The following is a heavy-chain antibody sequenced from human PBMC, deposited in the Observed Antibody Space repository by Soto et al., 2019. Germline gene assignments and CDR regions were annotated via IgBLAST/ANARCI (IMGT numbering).Heavy chain of an antibody. CDR1: GFTFNNYG. CDR2: IWHDGSNK. D-gene: IGHD1-26*01. V-gene: IGHV3-33*01. CDR3: TRAAIKGELLDY. Sequence: QVQLVESGGGVVQPGRSLRLSCAASGFTFNNYGMHWVRQAPGKGLEWVALIWHDGSNKGYADSVKGRFTISRDNSKNTLNLQMNSLRVEDTAVYYCTRAAIKGELLDYWGQGTQVTVS. J-gene: IGHJ4*02.